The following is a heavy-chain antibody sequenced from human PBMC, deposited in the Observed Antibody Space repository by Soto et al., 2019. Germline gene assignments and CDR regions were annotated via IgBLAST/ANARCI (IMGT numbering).Heavy chain of an antibody. D-gene: IGHD3-10*01. V-gene: IGHV3-30-3*01. CDR1: GFTFSSYA. J-gene: IGHJ4*02. CDR2: ISYDGSNK. CDR3: ARAKVLWFGELLLPGFDY. Sequence: QVQLVESGGGVVQPGRSLRLSCAASGFTFSSYAMHWVRQAPGKGLEWVAVISYDGSNKYYADSVKGRFTISRDNSKNTLYLQMNSRRAEDTAVYYCARAKVLWFGELLLPGFDYWGQGTLVTVSS.